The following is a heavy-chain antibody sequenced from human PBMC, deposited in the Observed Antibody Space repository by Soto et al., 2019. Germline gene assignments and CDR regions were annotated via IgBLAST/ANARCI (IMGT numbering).Heavy chain of an antibody. CDR3: ARSLDSSGWDYYYYGMDV. Sequence: GGSLRLSCAASGFTFSSYWMSWVRQAPGKGLEWVANIKQDGSEKYYVDSVKGRFTISRDNAKNSLYLQMNSLRAEDTAVYYCARSLDSSGWDYYYYGMDVWGQGTTVTVYS. V-gene: IGHV3-7*03. J-gene: IGHJ6*02. CDR1: GFTFSSYW. CDR2: IKQDGSEK. D-gene: IGHD6-19*01.